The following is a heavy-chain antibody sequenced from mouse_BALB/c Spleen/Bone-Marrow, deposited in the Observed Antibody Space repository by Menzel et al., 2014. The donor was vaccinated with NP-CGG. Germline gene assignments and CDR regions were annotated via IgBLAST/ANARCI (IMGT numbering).Heavy chain of an antibody. D-gene: IGHD2-2*01. CDR2: INPNNGGT. CDR1: GYTFTEYT. Sequence: EVMLVESGPEVVKPGASVKISCKTSGYTFTEYTMHWVKQSHGKSLEWIGGINPNNGGTTYNQKFKGKATLTVGKASSTAYMELRSLTSEYSAVYYCARSYGYERSWFDYWGQGTLVTVSA. V-gene: IGHV1-18*01. J-gene: IGHJ3*01. CDR3: ARSYGYERSWFDY.